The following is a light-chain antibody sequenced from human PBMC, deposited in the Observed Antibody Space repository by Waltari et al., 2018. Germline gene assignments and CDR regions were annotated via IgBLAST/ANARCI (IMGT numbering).Light chain of an antibody. CDR3: QESFSSPRT. J-gene: IGKJ1*01. Sequence: DIQMTQSPSSLSASVGDRVTIACRASESINVYLNWYQQKPGKAPKLLIYTASSLRSGVPPRFSGSGSGTDFTLTINSLQPEDYATYYCQESFSSPRTFGQGTKVEIK. CDR2: TAS. V-gene: IGKV1-39*01. CDR1: ESINVY.